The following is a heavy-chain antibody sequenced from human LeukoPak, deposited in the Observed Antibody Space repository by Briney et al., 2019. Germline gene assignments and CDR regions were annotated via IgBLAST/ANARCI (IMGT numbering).Heavy chain of an antibody. CDR3: ARSSLCFGELNWFDP. CDR1: GGSISSYY. V-gene: IGHV4-59*08. D-gene: IGHD3-10*01. CDR2: IYYSGST. J-gene: IGHJ5*02. Sequence: PSETLSLTCTVSGGSISSYYWSWIRQPPGKGLEWIGYIYYSGSTNYNPSLKSRVTISVDTSKNQFSLKLSSVTAADTAVYYCARSSLCFGELNWFDPWGQGTLVTVSS.